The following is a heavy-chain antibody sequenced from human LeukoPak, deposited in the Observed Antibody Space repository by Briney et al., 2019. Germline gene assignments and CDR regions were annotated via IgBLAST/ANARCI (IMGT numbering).Heavy chain of an antibody. CDR1: GYTFTSYG. CDR2: ISAYNGNT. CDR3: ARARGGGSNPNLNDY. D-gene: IGHD2-15*01. J-gene: IGHJ4*02. V-gene: IGHV1-18*01. Sequence: ASVKVSCKASGYTFTSYGISWVRQAPGQGLEWMGWISAYNGNTNYAQKLQGRVTMTTDTSTSTAYMELRSLRSDDTAVSYCARARGGGSNPNLNDYWGQGTLVTVSS.